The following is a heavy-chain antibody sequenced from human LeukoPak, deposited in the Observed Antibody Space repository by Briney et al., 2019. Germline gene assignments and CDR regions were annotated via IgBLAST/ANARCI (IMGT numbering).Heavy chain of an antibody. V-gene: IGHV4-39*01. CDR3: ARRRRGSSFVDS. D-gene: IGHD6-6*01. CDR1: GRHIASSVYY. CDR2: SHSSGKS. J-gene: IGHJ4*02. Sequence: SETLSLTSTVSGRHIASSVYYLVWIRQPPGKGLEWIANSHSSGKSYYNPSLQSRVAMSVDTSKNQFSLKLSSVTASDTAVYYCARRRRGSSFVDSWGQGALVTVSS.